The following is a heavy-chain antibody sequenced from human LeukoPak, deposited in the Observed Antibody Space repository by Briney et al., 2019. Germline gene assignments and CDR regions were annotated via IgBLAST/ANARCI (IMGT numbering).Heavy chain of an antibody. Sequence: ASVNVSCKHSVCTLSHHAISWVRQAPGQAREWMGWVSAYNGNTNYAEKLQRRVTMTTNTSTSRAYMELRSLRSDDTAVYYCARDRGYWSNTSCLYPFDYWGQGTLVTVSS. V-gene: IGHV1-18*01. CDR2: VSAYNGNT. J-gene: IGHJ4*02. CDR3: ARDRGYWSNTSCLYPFDY. D-gene: IGHD2-2*01. CDR1: VCTLSHHA.